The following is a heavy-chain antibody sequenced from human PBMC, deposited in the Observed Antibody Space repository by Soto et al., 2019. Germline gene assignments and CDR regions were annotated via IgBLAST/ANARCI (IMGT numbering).Heavy chain of an antibody. J-gene: IGHJ4*02. V-gene: IGHV4-61*08. CDR3: ARLRGDHVGFDY. CDR1: DGSVSSGDYY. Sequence: SETLSLTCTVSDGSVSSGDYYWNWIRQPPGKGLEWIGYIYYSGSTNYNPSLKSRVTISVDTSKNQFSLKLSSVTAADTAVYYCARLRGDHVGFDYWGQGTLVTAPQ. D-gene: IGHD3-10*01. CDR2: IYYSGST.